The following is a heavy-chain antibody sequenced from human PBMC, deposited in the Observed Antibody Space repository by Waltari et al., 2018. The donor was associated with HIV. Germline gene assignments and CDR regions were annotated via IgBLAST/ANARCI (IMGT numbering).Heavy chain of an antibody. J-gene: IGHJ4*02. Sequence: QVQLVESGGGVVQPGRSLRLSCAASGFTSSSYALHWVRQAPDKGLEWVAVISDDGSIKFYADSVRGRFTISRDNSKNTLYLQMNSLRAEDTAVYYCAREVGIVATIYFDYWGQGTLVTVSS. D-gene: IGHD5-12*01. V-gene: IGHV3-30*04. CDR2: ISDDGSIK. CDR1: GFTSSSYA. CDR3: AREVGIVATIYFDY.